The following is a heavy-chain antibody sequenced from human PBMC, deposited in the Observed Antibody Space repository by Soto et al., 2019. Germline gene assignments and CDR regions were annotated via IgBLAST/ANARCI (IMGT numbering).Heavy chain of an antibody. CDR3: ARVPRANSSSSYWESDYYGIDV. V-gene: IGHV4-4*02. J-gene: IGHJ6*02. D-gene: IGHD6-13*01. CDR2: ISHSGST. Sequence: SETLSLTCAVSGGSISSSNWWSWVRHPPGKGLEWIGEISHSGSTHYNPSLKSRVTISVDKSKNQFSLKLSSVTAAGTAVYYFARVPRANSSSSYWESDYYGIDVWGQGTTVTVSS. CDR1: GGSISSSNW.